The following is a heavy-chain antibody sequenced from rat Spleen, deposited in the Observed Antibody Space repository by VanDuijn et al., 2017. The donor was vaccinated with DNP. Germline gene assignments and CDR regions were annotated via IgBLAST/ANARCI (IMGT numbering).Heavy chain of an antibody. CDR1: GFTFSDYA. CDR2: ISYEGSST. Sequence: EVQLVESGGGLVQPGRSLKLSCAASGFTFSDYAMAWVRQAPTKGLEWVAAISYEGSSTYYGDSVKGRFTISRDNAINTLYVQMNSLRSEDTATYYCARGGRTYFDYWGQGVMVTVSS. J-gene: IGHJ2*01. D-gene: IGHD1-11*01. CDR3: ARGGRTYFDY. V-gene: IGHV5-17*01.